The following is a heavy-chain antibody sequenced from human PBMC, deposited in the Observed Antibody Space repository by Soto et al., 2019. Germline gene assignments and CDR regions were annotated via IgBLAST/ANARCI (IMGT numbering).Heavy chain of an antibody. V-gene: IGHV3-23*01. Sequence: GGSLRLSCAASGFTFRSYAMSWVRQAPGKGLEWVSAISGGGGSTYYADSVKGRFTISRENSKNTLYLQMNSLRGEDTALYYCAKVFEYSYGHPFDYWGQGTLVTVSS. J-gene: IGHJ4*02. CDR1: GFTFRSYA. CDR3: AKVFEYSYGHPFDY. D-gene: IGHD5-18*01. CDR2: ISGGGGST.